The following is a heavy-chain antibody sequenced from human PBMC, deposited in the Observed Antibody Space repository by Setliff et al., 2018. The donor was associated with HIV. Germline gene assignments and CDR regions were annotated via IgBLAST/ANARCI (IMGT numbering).Heavy chain of an antibody. J-gene: IGHJ4*02. CDR2: IYSGGST. D-gene: IGHD3-3*01. CDR3: ARVRLYNTALDY. Sequence: GGSLRLSCTASGFTFSSYAMTWVRQAPGKGLEWVSVIYSGGSTYHADSVKGRFTLSRDTSKNTLFLQMNSLRPEDAAVYYCARVRLYNTALDYWGQGTLVTVSS. CDR1: GFTFSSYA. V-gene: IGHV3-66*02.